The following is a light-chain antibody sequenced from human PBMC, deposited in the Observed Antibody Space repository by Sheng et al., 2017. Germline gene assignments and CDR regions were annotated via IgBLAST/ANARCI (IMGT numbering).Light chain of an antibody. CDR1: NIGTKT. J-gene: IGLJ2*01. V-gene: IGLV3-21*02. Sequence: SYELTQEPSVSVAPGQTARITCGGHNIGTKTVHWYQQKPGRAPALVVYDDSDRPSGIPERFSGSNSGKTATLTISRVEAGDEADYYCQVWDNNSQNVIIGGGTTLTVL. CDR3: QVWDNNSQNVI. CDR2: DDS.